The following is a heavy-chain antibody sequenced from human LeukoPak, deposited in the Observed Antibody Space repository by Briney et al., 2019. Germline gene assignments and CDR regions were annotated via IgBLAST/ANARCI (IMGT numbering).Heavy chain of an antibody. CDR3: ARPGFGFDRLTHSSGWFG. CDR2: INAGNGNT. D-gene: IGHD6-19*01. CDR1: GYIFTSYA. Sequence: ASVKVSCKASGYIFTSYAMHWVRQAPGQRLEWMGWINAGNGNTKYSQKFQGRVTITRDTSASTVYMELSSLRSEDTAVYYCARPGFGFDRLTHSSGWFGWGQGTLVTVSS. V-gene: IGHV1-3*01. J-gene: IGHJ4*02.